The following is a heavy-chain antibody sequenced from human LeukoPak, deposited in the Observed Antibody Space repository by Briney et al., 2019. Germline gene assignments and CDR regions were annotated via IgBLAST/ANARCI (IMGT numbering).Heavy chain of an antibody. CDR1: GFTFSDYY. Sequence: GGSLRLSCAASGFTFSDYYMSWVRQAPGKGLEWVANIKQDGSEKYYVDSVKGRFTISRDNAKNSLYLQMNSLRAEDTAVYYCARVYSYGFGEHAFDIWGQGTMVTVSS. CDR2: IKQDGSEK. J-gene: IGHJ3*02. CDR3: ARVYSYGFGEHAFDI. V-gene: IGHV3-7*01. D-gene: IGHD5-18*01.